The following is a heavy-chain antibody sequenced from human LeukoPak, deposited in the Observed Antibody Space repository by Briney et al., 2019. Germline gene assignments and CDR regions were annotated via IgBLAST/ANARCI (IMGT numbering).Heavy chain of an antibody. CDR3: VEDRDDYGNYDCDY. Sequence: GGSLRLSCAASGFTFSNYGMHWVRQAPGKGLEWVAVISCDGGNTHYADSVKGRFTISRDNSKNTLYLQMNSLRGEDTALYYCVEDRDDYGNYDCDYGGRGTLVSVS. V-gene: IGHV3-30*18. J-gene: IGHJ4*02. CDR2: ISCDGGNT. CDR1: GFTFSNYG. D-gene: IGHD4-11*01.